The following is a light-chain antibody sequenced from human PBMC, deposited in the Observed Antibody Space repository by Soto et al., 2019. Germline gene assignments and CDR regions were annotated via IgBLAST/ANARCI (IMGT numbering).Light chain of an antibody. CDR1: SSNIGSNF. CDR2: INN. V-gene: IGLV1-47*02. CDR3: ATWDDSLVV. J-gene: IGLJ2*01. Sequence: QSVLTQPPSASGTPGQRVTISCSGSSSNIGSNFVYWYQQLPGMAPKLLIYINNQRPSGVPDRFSGSKSGTSASLAIRGLRSEDEADYYCATWDDSLVVFGGGTKLTVL.